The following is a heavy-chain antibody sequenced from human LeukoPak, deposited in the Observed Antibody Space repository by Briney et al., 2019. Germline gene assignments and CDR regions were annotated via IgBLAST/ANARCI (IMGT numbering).Heavy chain of an antibody. CDR3: AKDAGYSGYDFDY. V-gene: IGHV3-30*18. Sequence: PGGSLRLSCVVSGFTFSSYGMHWVRQAPGKGLEWVAVISYDGSNKYYADSVKGRFTISRDNSKNTLYLQMNSLRAEDTAVYYCAKDAGYSGYDFDYWGQGTLVTVSS. J-gene: IGHJ4*02. CDR1: GFTFSSYG. D-gene: IGHD5-12*01. CDR2: ISYDGSNK.